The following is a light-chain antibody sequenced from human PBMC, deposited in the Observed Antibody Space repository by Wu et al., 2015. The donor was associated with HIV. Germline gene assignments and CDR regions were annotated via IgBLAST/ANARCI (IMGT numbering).Light chain of an antibody. Sequence: VLTQSPVILSLSPGERATLSCRASHSIDRSVAWYQQRPGQSPRLLIYDASTRATDIPARFRGGGSGTDFTLTISSLDPEDFAVYYCQQYGSSPWTFGQGTKVDIK. J-gene: IGKJ1*01. CDR1: HSIDRS. V-gene: IGKV3-20*01. CDR2: DAS. CDR3: QQYGSSPWT.